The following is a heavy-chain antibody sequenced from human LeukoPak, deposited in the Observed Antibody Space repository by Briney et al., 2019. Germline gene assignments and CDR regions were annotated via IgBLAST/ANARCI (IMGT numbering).Heavy chain of an antibody. J-gene: IGHJ3*02. D-gene: IGHD1-26*01. CDR2: INPNSDDT. Sequence: GASVKVSCRASGYTFTDYYMHWVRQAPGQGLEWMGRINPNSDDTNYAQKFQGRVTMTRDTSISTAYMELSRLRSDDTALYYCARARMGTTPFDTFNIWGQGTMVTVSS. V-gene: IGHV1-2*06. CDR3: ARARMGTTPFDTFNI. CDR1: GYTFTDYY.